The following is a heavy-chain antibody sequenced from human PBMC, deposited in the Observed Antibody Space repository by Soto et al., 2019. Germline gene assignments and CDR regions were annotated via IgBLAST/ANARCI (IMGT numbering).Heavy chain of an antibody. D-gene: IGHD4-17*01. V-gene: IGHV4-61*01. J-gene: IGHJ4*02. Sequence: PSETLSLTCTVSGGSVSSGIYYWIWIQQPPGKGLEWIGYIFDRGSTNYNPSLKSRVTISLDTSKNQISLKLSSVTAADTAVYYCARDDFGDEGYFDYWGQGTLVTVSS. CDR2: IFDRGST. CDR3: ARDDFGDEGYFDY. CDR1: GGSVSSGIYY.